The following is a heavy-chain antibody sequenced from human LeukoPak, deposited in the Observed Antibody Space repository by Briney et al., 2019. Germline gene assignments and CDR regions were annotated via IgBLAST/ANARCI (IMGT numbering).Heavy chain of an antibody. V-gene: IGHV3-64D*09. CDR3: VRGYSFGPYGMDV. D-gene: IGHD2-15*01. Sequence: PGGSLRLSCSASGFPFSSYAMHWVRQAPGKGREYFSAISGSGGSTYYADSVKGRFTISRDNSKNTLYLQMSSLRAEDTAVYFCVRGYSFGPYGMDVWGQGTTVTVSS. CDR2: ISGSGGST. J-gene: IGHJ6*02. CDR1: GFPFSSYA.